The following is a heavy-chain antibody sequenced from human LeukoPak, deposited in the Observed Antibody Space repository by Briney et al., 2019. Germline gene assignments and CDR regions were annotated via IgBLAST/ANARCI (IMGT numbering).Heavy chain of an antibody. Sequence: SETLSLTCAVYGGSFGGYYWSWIRQPPGKGLEWIGEINHSGSTNYNPSLKSRVTISVDTSKNQFSLKLSSVTAADTAVYYCARGPNPSMGEWLLLFDYWGQGTLVTVSS. CDR3: ARGPNPSMGEWLLLFDY. CDR2: INHSGST. J-gene: IGHJ4*02. V-gene: IGHV4-34*01. D-gene: IGHD3-22*01. CDR1: GGSFGGYY.